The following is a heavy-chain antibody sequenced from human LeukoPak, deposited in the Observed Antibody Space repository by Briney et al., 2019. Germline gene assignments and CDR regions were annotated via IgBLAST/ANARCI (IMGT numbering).Heavy chain of an antibody. Sequence: GGSLRLSCAASGFTFSSYEMNWVRQAPGKGLEWISYTNSGGSSIYYADSVKGRFTISRDNAKNSLYLQMNSLRAEDTAVYYCAREEGYSFDYWGQGTLVTVSS. J-gene: IGHJ4*02. CDR1: GFTFSSYE. V-gene: IGHV3-48*03. CDR3: AREEGYSFDY. CDR2: TNSGGSSI. D-gene: IGHD6-13*01.